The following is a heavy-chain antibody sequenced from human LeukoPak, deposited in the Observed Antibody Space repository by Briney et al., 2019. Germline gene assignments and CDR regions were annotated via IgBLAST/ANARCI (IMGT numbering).Heavy chain of an antibody. V-gene: IGHV4-39*01. CDR1: GGSISSSNYY. Sequence: PSETLSHTCTVSGGSISSSNYYWGWIRQPPGKGLEWIGSMYYSGSTYYNPSLKSRVTISVDTSKNQFSLTLSSVTAADTAVYSCVRHHTYYGNFDYWGQGTLVTVSS. J-gene: IGHJ4*02. D-gene: IGHD4-17*01. CDR2: MYYSGST. CDR3: VRHHTYYGNFDY.